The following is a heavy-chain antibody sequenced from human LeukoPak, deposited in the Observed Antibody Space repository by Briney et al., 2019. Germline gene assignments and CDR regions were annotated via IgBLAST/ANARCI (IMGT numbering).Heavy chain of an antibody. CDR2: IYHSGST. D-gene: IGHD3-10*01. CDR3: ARDLSGSYDY. J-gene: IGHJ4*02. Sequence: SETLSLTCTVSGGSISSYYWSWIRQPPGKGLEWIGSIYHSGSTYYNPSLKSRVTISVDTSKNQFSLKLSSVTAADTAVYYCARDLSGSYDYWGQGTLVTVSS. CDR1: GGSISSYY. V-gene: IGHV4-38-2*02.